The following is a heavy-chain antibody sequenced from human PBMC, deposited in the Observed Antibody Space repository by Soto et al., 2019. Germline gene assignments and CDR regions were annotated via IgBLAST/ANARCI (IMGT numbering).Heavy chain of an antibody. J-gene: IGHJ4*02. V-gene: IGHV4-59*12. D-gene: IGHD6-19*01. CDR3: ARRYSSGWYHFDY. CDR1: GGSISNYY. Sequence: SETLSLTCTVSGGSISNYYGSWIRQPPGKGLEWIGYIYYSGSTNYNPSLKSRITISVDTSKNQFSLKLSSVTAADTAVYYCARRYSSGWYHFDYWGQGTLVTVSS. CDR2: IYYSGST.